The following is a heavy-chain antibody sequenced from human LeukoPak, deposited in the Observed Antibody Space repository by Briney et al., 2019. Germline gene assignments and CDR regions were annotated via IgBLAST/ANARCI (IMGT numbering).Heavy chain of an antibody. CDR3: ASYCSSTSCYTGYY. J-gene: IGHJ4*02. CDR1: GFTFSSYW. V-gene: IGHV3-74*01. CDR2: INSDGSST. D-gene: IGHD2-2*02. Sequence: GGSLRLSCAASGFTFSSYWMYWVRQAPGKGLVWVSRINSDGSSTRYADSVKGRFTISRDNAKNSLYLQMNSLRAEDTAVYYCASYCSSTSCYTGYYWGQGTLVTVSS.